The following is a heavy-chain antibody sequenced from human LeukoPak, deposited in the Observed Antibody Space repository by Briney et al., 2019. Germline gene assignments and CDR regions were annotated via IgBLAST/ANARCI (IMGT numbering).Heavy chain of an antibody. CDR1: GGSINSYY. J-gene: IGHJ5*02. CDR2: IYYSGST. CDR3: ARGGSGWSGWFDP. V-gene: IGHV4-59*01. Sequence: SETLSLACTVSGGSINSYYWSWIRQSPGKGLEWIGYIYYSGSTNYNPPLKSRVTISVDTSKNQFSLKLTSVTAADTAVYYCARGGSGWSGWFDPWGQGTLVTVSS. D-gene: IGHD6-19*01.